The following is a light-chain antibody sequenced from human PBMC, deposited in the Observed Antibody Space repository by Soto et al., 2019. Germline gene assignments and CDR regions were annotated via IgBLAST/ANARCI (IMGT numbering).Light chain of an antibody. CDR2: VNTDGSH. V-gene: IGLV4-69*01. J-gene: IGLJ2*01. Sequence: QPVLTQSPSASASLGASVKLTCTLSSGHSSYAIAWHQQQPEKGPRYLMKVNTDGSHNKGDGIPDRFSGSSSGAERYLTISSLQSEDEADYYCQTWGAGFSVVFGGGPQLTVL. CDR3: QTWGAGFSVV. CDR1: SGHSSYA.